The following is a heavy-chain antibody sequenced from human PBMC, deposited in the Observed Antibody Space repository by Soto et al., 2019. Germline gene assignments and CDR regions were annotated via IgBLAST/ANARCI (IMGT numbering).Heavy chain of an antibody. CDR3: ARGNSSGHLFDY. V-gene: IGHV3-48*02. CDR1: GFTFTSYS. D-gene: IGHD3-22*01. CDR2: IRTSINTI. Sequence: GGSLRLSCAASGFTFTSYSMNWVRQAPGKGLEWVSYIRTSINTIYYADSVRGRFTISTDNAKNSLYLQMNSLRDEDTAVYYCARGNSSGHLFDYWGQGTLVTVSS. J-gene: IGHJ4*01.